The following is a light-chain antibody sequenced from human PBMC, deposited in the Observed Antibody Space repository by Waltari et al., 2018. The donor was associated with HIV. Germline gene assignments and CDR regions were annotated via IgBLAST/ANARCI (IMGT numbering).Light chain of an antibody. J-gene: IGLJ2*01. Sequence: QSALTQPASVSGSPGQSITIPCPGPSTNVGGYDYVSRYQQHPGKAPKLIIYDVTNRPSGVSNRFSGSKSGNTASLTISGLQAEDEADYYCSSYTTSSTVVFGGGTKLTVL. V-gene: IGLV2-14*01. CDR3: SSYTTSSTVV. CDR2: DVT. CDR1: STNVGGYDY.